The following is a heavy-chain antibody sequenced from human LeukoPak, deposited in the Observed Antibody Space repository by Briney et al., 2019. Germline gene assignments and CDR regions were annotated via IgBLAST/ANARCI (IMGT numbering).Heavy chain of an antibody. Sequence: GGSLRLSCAASEFTFSSYEMNWVRQAPGKGLEWVSSISSSSSYIYYADSVKGRFTISRDNAKNSLYLQMNSLRAEDTAVYYCAKADWDTAMIDYWGQGTLVTVSS. J-gene: IGHJ4*02. CDR1: EFTFSSYE. V-gene: IGHV3-21*01. CDR2: ISSSSSYI. CDR3: AKADWDTAMIDY. D-gene: IGHD5-18*01.